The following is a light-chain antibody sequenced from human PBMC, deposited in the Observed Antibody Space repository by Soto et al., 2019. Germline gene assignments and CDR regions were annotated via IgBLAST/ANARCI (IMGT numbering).Light chain of an antibody. CDR1: QGISSN. Sequence: DIQMTQSPSSLSASVGDRVTITCRASQGISSNVAWYQQKAGNAPKLLMYAASILQSGVPSRFSGSGSGTDFTLTINSLQPEDVAIYYCQNFNSAPPLAFGGGTTVEIK. CDR2: AAS. CDR3: QNFNSAPPLA. V-gene: IGKV1-27*01. J-gene: IGKJ4*01.